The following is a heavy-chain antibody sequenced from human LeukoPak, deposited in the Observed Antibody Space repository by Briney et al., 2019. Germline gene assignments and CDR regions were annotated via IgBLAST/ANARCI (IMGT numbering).Heavy chain of an antibody. CDR2: IYHSGST. J-gene: IGHJ4*02. CDR3: ARVPEYSNYVDY. CDR1: GGSIKSNNW. D-gene: IGHD4-11*01. Sequence: SETLSLTCAVSGGSIKSNNWWSWVRQPPGKGLEWIGEIYHSGSTDYNPSLESRVTVSVDKSKNQFSLDLTSVTAADTAVYYCARVPEYSNYVDYWGQGTLVIVSS. V-gene: IGHV4-4*02.